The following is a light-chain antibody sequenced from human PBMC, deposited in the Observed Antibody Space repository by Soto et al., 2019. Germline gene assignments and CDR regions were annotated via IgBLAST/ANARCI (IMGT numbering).Light chain of an antibody. CDR1: SSDVGSYNL. V-gene: IGLV2-23*02. Sequence: SALTQPASVSGSPGQSITISCPGTSSDVGSYNLVSWYQQHPGKAPKLMISEVRKRPSGVSNRVSGSKSGNTASLTISGLQAEDEDDYYCCSDAGSDVIFGGGTKVTVL. CDR3: CSDAGSDVI. CDR2: EVR. J-gene: IGLJ2*01.